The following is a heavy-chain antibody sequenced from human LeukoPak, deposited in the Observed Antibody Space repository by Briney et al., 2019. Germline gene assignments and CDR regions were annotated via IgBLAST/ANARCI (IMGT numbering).Heavy chain of an antibody. Sequence: GESLQISSKGSGSTFINYWIAWVRQVPGRGLERMGIIFLDDFDISYSPSFQGQVTISADRPISTTFLQWSSLKASDTAMYYCAGHGLEYGDFRRGWIDPWGQGTLVTVSS. CDR2: IFLDDFDI. V-gene: IGHV5-51*01. CDR1: GSTFINYW. CDR3: AGHGLEYGDFRRGWIDP. J-gene: IGHJ5*02. D-gene: IGHD2-21*02.